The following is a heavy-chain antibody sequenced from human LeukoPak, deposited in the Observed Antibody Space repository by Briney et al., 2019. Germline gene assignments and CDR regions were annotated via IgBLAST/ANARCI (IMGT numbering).Heavy chain of an antibody. Sequence: GGSLRLSCAASGFTFSTSWMNWVRQAPGKGLEWVANINQDGSEKYYVDPVKGRFSISRDNAKNSLYLQMNSLRAEDTAVYYCGVVYWGQGILVTVSS. CDR2: INQDGSEK. J-gene: IGHJ4*02. CDR3: GVVY. V-gene: IGHV3-7*01. CDR1: GFTFSTSW.